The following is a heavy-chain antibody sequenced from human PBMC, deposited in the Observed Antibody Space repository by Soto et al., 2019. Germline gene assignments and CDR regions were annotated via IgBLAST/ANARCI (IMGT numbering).Heavy chain of an antibody. CDR3: TRGPRPSSVGTGAV. J-gene: IGHJ4*02. D-gene: IGHD2-2*01. CDR1: GFVFAVYW. V-gene: IGHV3-74*01. CDR2: ISDDGART. Sequence: GGSLRLSCVASGFVFAVYWMHWVRQVPGKGLEWVARISDDGARTDYAGSVRGRFTISRDNANNALYLQMNALRGEDTAVYFCTRGPRPSSVGTGAVWGRGALVTVSS.